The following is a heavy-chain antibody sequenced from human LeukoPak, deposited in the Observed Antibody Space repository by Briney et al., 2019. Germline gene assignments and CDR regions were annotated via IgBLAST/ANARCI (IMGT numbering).Heavy chain of an antibody. CDR2: IDVDGNKK. Sequence: GGSLRLSCAASGFTFSNYWMNWVRQAPGKGLEWVANIDVDGNKKNYVDSVKGRFTISTDNVKNTLYLRMNSLRADDTAVYYCARGRNIALWGQGALVTVSS. CDR3: ARGRNIAL. J-gene: IGHJ4*02. D-gene: IGHD5-12*01. V-gene: IGHV3-7*01. CDR1: GFTFSNYW.